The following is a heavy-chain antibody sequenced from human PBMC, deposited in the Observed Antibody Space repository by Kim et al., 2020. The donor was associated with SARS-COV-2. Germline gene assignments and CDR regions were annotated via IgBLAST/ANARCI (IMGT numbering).Heavy chain of an antibody. D-gene: IGHD2-2*02. CDR3: ARDSVPCSSTSCYNPAGY. Sequence: KGRFTISRDNSKNTLYLQMNSLRAEDTAVYYCARDSVPCSSTSCYNPAGYWGQGTLVTVSS. V-gene: IGHV3-30*01. J-gene: IGHJ4*02.